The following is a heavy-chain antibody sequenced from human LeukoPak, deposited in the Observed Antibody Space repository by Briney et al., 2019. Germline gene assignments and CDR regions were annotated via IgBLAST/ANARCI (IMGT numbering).Heavy chain of an antibody. CDR2: ISYSGST. CDR1: GGSISSGGYY. D-gene: IGHD3-22*01. Sequence: SQTLSLTCTVSGGSISSGGYYWSWIRQHPGKGLEWIASISYSGSTYYNPSLKSRVTISVDTPKNQISLKLSSVTAADTAVYYCARSLGYYDSSGYPPEFWGQGTLVIVSS. CDR3: ARSLGYYDSSGYPPEF. J-gene: IGHJ4*02. V-gene: IGHV4-39*07.